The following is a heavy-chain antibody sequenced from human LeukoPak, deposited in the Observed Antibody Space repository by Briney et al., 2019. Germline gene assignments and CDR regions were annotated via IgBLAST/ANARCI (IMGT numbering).Heavy chain of an antibody. J-gene: IGHJ4*02. D-gene: IGHD1-26*01. CDR1: GGSISSSSYY. CDR2: IYYSGST. Sequence: SETLSLTCTVSGGSISSSSYYWGWIPQPPGKGLEWIGSIYYSGSTYYNPYLKSRVTISVDTSTNQFSMKLSSVTAADTAVYYCRAAVARRGFDYWGQGTLVTVSS. V-gene: IGHV4-39*01. CDR3: RAAVARRGFDY.